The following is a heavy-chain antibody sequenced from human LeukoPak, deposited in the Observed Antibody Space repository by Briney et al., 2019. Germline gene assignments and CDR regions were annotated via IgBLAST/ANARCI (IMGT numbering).Heavy chain of an antibody. CDR2: INHRGST. CDR1: GGSCSGYY. V-gene: IGHV4-34*01. CDR3: ARAPGAALD. Sequence: SETLSLTCAVYGGSCSGYYWSWLRQPPGKGLEWIGEINHRGSTNYNPSLKSRVTVSLDTSKNQFSLKLSSVTAADTAVYYCARAPGAALDWGQGTLVTVSS. J-gene: IGHJ4*02. D-gene: IGHD2-15*01.